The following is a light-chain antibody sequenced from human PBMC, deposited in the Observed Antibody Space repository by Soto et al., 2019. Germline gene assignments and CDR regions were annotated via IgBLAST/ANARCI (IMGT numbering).Light chain of an antibody. Sequence: DIQMTQSPSTLSASVGDRVTITCRASQSISNWLAWYQQKPGKAPKLLIYDASNLESGVPSRFSGSGSGTEFTLTISSLQPDDFGTYFCQQYNSFWWTFGQGTKV. CDR2: DAS. CDR3: QQYNSFWWT. V-gene: IGKV1-5*01. CDR1: QSISNW. J-gene: IGKJ1*01.